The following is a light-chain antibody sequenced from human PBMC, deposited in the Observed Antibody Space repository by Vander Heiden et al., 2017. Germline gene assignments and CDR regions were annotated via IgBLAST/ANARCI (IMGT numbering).Light chain of an antibody. V-gene: IGLV1-44*01. CDR3: ASWDESLSGVV. J-gene: IGLJ2*01. CDR2: MSS. CDR1: RSNIATNK. Sequence: QSVLTLPLPAPGTPGQRDRISCSGSRSNIATNKVNGYRQSPGTAAKLLIYMSSQRPSGVPDRFSGSKSGTSASLAISGLQSEDEADYYCASWDESLSGVVFGGGTKLTVL.